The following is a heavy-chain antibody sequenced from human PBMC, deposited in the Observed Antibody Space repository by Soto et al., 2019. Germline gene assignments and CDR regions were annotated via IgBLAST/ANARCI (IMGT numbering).Heavy chain of an antibody. J-gene: IGHJ4*02. CDR1: GYTFTTYA. CDR3: GRVGSSSSPIDY. Sequence: QVQLVQSGAEVRKPGASVKVSCKTSGYTFTTYAISWVRQAPGQGLEWMGWISAYDGNTNYAQKLQGRVTMTTDTSTSTAYTELRSLRSDDTAVYYCGRVGSSSSPIDYWGPGTLVTVSS. CDR2: ISAYDGNT. V-gene: IGHV1-18*01. D-gene: IGHD6-6*01.